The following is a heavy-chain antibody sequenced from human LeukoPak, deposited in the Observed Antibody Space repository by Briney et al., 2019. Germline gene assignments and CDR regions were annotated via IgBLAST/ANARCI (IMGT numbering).Heavy chain of an antibody. CDR1: GFTFSSYW. V-gene: IGHV3-74*01. CDR3: ARDLGYCSSTSCYEFDY. Sequence: QTGGSLRLSCAASGFTFSSYWMHWVRQAPGKGLVWVSRINSDGSSTSYADSVKGRFTISRDNAKNTLYLQMNSLRAEDTAVYYCARDLGYCSSTSCYEFDYWGQGTLVTVSS. D-gene: IGHD2-2*01. J-gene: IGHJ4*02. CDR2: INSDGSST.